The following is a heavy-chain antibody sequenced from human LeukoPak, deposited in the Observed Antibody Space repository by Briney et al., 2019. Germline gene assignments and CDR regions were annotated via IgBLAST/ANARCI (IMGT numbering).Heavy chain of an antibody. J-gene: IGHJ4*02. V-gene: IGHV4-34*01. CDR1: GGSFSGYY. CDR2: INHGGST. Sequence: PAETLYLTWQVYGGSFSGYYWSWIRQPPGKGLEWIGVINHGGSTNYNPSLKSRVTISVDTSNNQFYLKLNSVTAADTAVYYCARRGVVPAARRQFDYWGQGTLVTVSS. CDR3: ARRGVVPAARRQFDY. D-gene: IGHD2-2*01.